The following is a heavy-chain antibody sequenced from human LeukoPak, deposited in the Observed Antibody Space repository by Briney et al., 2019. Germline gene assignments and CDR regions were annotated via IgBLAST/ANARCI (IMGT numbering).Heavy chain of an antibody. CDR3: ARDNSQGAFDI. V-gene: IGHV1-69*13. J-gene: IGHJ3*02. Sequence: TVKVSCKASGGTFSSYAISWVRQAPGQGLEWMGGIIPIFGTANYAQKFQGGVTITADESTSTAYMELSSLRSEDTAVYYCARDNSQGAFDIWGQGTMVTVSS. CDR2: IIPIFGTA. CDR1: GGTFSSYA. D-gene: IGHD5-18*01.